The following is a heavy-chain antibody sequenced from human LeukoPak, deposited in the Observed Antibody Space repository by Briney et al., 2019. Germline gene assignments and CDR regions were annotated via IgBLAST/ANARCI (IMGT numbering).Heavy chain of an antibody. CDR1: GFTFSSNW. Sequence: GGSLRLSCAASGFTFSSNWMHWVRQAPGKGLVWVSRINEDGSTTNYADSVKGRSTIFRDNAKNTLYLQMNSLRAEDTAVYYCARGPIGDLWGQGTLVTVSS. CDR2: INEDGSTT. J-gene: IGHJ4*02. CDR3: ARGPIGDL. V-gene: IGHV3-74*01. D-gene: IGHD3-10*01.